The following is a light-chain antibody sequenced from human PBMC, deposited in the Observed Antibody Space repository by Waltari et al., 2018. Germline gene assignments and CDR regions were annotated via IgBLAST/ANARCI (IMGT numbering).Light chain of an antibody. CDR3: SSFTTSGTYV. CDR1: SSAFGAYNL. V-gene: IGLV2-14*03. Sequence: QFALTQPAYVSGSPGQSIAISCAGTSSAFGAYNLVSGYQQHPGKAPKLRIYDVNERPSGVSDRFSGYKSGNTASLTISVLQAEDETDYDCSSFTTSGTYVFGTGTKVTVL. CDR2: DVN. J-gene: IGLJ1*01.